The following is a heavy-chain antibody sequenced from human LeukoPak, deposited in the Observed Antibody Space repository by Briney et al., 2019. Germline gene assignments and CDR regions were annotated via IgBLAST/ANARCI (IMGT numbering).Heavy chain of an antibody. D-gene: IGHD4/OR15-4a*01. J-gene: IGHJ3*02. Sequence: ASVKVSCKASGYTLTSYGISWVRQAPGQGLEWMGWISAYNGNTNYAQKLQGRVAMTTDTSTSTAYMELRSLRSDDTAVYYCARDRDYFPDAFDIWGQGTMVTVSS. CDR3: ARDRDYFPDAFDI. V-gene: IGHV1-18*01. CDR2: ISAYNGNT. CDR1: GYTLTSYG.